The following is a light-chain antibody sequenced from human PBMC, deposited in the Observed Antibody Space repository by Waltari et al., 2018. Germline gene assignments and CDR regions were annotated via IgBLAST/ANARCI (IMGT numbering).Light chain of an antibody. CDR3: QQYSRFSYT. CDR1: QSIDTW. J-gene: IGKJ2*01. V-gene: IGKV1-5*03. Sequence: DIQMTQSPSTLSASVGDRVTITCRASQSIDTWLAWYQQKPGKAPKVLIYLASNLEGGVPSRFSGIGSGTEFTLTISSLQPDDAATYYCQQYSRFSYTFGQGTKVEIK. CDR2: LAS.